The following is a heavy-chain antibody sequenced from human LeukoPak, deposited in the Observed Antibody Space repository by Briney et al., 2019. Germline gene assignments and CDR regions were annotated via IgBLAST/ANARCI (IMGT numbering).Heavy chain of an antibody. J-gene: IGHJ5*02. CDR3: ASLQGYCSSTSCYHWFDP. CDR2: IYYSGST. D-gene: IGHD2-2*01. Sequence: SESLSLTCSVSGGSVSSYYWSWIRQPPGRGLEWIGYIYYSGSTNYNPSLKSRVTISVDTSKHQFSLKLSSVAAEDTAVYYCASLQGYCSSTSCYHWFDPWGQGTLVTVSS. CDR1: GGSVSSYY. V-gene: IGHV4-59*02.